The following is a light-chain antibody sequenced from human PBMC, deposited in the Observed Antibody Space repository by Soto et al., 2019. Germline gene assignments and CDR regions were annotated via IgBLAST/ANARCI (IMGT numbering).Light chain of an antibody. V-gene: IGKV3-20*01. Sequence: EIVLTQSPGTLSLSPGERATLSCRASQSVSSSSLAWYQQKPGQAPRLLIYGASSRATGIPDRFSGSGSGTDFTLTISRLEPEDSAVYYCQQYAGSPLTFGGGTKVEIK. CDR3: QQYAGSPLT. J-gene: IGKJ4*01. CDR2: GAS. CDR1: QSVSSSS.